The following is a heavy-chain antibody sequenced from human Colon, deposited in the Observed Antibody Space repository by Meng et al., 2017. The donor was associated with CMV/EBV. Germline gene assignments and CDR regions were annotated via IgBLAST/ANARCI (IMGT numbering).Heavy chain of an antibody. CDR2: ITSDGSSA. D-gene: IGHD1-1*01. CDR3: GRDRVKRQLLFPDH. CDR1: GFTFGDYT. Sequence: GGSLRLSCEGSGFTFGDYTMHWVRHAPGKGLEWVSVITSDGSSAYYADSFRGRFTISRDNNKNLLFLHMNSLRSEDTALYYCGRDRVKRQLLFPDHWGQGTLVTVSS. J-gene: IGHJ4*02. V-gene: IGHV3-43*01.